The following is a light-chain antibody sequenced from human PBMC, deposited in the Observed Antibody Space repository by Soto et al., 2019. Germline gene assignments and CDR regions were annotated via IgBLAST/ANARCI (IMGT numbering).Light chain of an antibody. V-gene: IGLV1-51*01. CDR2: DNV. Sequence: QSVLTQPPSVSATPGQKVTISFSGSGSNLGRNYVSWYQQLPGTAPKLLIYDNVYRFSGIPDRFSASKSGTSATLGITGLQTGDEGDYYCGSWDNILRAYVFGTGTKVTVL. CDR3: GSWDNILRAYV. J-gene: IGLJ1*01. CDR1: GSNLGRNY.